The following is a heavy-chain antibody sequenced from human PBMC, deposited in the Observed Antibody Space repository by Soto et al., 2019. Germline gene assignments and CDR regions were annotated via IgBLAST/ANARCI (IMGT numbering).Heavy chain of an antibody. Sequence: PSETLSLTCTVSGGSISRGAYYWSWIRQHPGKGLEWIGYIYYSGSTYYNPSLKSRVTISVDTSKNQFSLKLTSVTAADTAVYYCARDKITGLFDYWGQGTLVTVSS. CDR3: ARDKITGLFDY. D-gene: IGHD2-8*02. CDR1: GGSISRGAYY. CDR2: IYYSGST. J-gene: IGHJ4*02. V-gene: IGHV4-31*03.